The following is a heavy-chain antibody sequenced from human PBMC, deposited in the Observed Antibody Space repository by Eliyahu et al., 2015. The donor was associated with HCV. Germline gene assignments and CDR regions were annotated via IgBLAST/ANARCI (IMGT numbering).Heavy chain of an antibody. Sequence: IRQSPGKGLEWIGEILHTGRTNYNPSLKTRITMSVDTSRNQFSLKMSSVTAADTAVYYCARVFGAAAGDYWSQGSLVTVSS. J-gene: IGHJ4*02. V-gene: IGHV4-34*12. CDR2: ILHTGRT. CDR3: ARVFGAAAGDY. D-gene: IGHD6-13*01.